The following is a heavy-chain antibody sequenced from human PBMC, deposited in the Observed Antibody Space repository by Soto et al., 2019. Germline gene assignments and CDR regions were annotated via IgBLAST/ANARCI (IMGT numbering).Heavy chain of an antibody. CDR2: IYYSGSI. J-gene: IGHJ4*02. V-gene: IGHV4-61*08. CDR3: ARRVGYYYDSSGYPFDF. Sequence: SETMPVTSTVSSGSISSGAYYWSWIRQPPGNGLEWIGYIYYSGSINYHPSLKSRVTISVDTSKNQFSLKLSSVSAADTAVYYCARRVGYYYDSSGYPFDFWGQGTLVTVSS. CDR1: SGSISSGAYY. D-gene: IGHD3-22*01.